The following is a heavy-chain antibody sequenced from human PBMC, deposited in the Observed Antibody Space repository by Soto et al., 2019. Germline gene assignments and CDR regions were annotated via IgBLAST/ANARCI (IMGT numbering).Heavy chain of an antibody. CDR3: ARHRRDLWNGKGGWFAP. D-gene: IGHD3-3*01. J-gene: IGHJ5*02. Sequence: PSETLSLTCTVSGGSISRSSYFWGWIRQPPGKGLEWIGGVHYSGTTYYNPSLTSRVSISADTSKNQFSVRLSSVTAADTAVYYCARHRRDLWNGKGGWFAPWGQGTLVTVSS. CDR2: VHYSGTT. CDR1: GGSISRSSYF. V-gene: IGHV4-39*01.